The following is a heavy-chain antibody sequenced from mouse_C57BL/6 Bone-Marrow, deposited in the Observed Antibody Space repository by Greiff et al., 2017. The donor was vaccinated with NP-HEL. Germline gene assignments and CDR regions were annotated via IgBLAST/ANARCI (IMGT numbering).Heavy chain of an antibody. CDR1: GYTFTSYW. CDR2: IHPNSGST. D-gene: IGHD2-1*01. V-gene: IGHV1-64*01. CDR3: ARENYYFLKFDY. Sequence: VQLQQPGAELVKPGASVKLSCKASGYTFTSYWMHWVKQRPGQGLEWIGMIHPNSGSTNYNEKFKSKATLTVDKSSSTAYMQLSSLTSEDSAVYYCARENYYFLKFDYWGQGTTLTVSS. J-gene: IGHJ2*01.